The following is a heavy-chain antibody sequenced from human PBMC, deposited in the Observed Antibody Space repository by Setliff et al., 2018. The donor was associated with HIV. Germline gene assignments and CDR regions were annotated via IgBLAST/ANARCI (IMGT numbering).Heavy chain of an antibody. CDR3: VKVGPSYYYDSTGYSPDAFDI. Sequence: PSETLSLTCAVYGGSFSGYYWSWIRQPPGKGLEWIGEINHSGSTNYNPSLKSRVTISVDTSKNQFSLKLSSVTAADTAVYYCVKVGPSYYYDSTGYSPDAFDIWGHGTKVTVSS. D-gene: IGHD3-22*01. CDR2: INHSGST. V-gene: IGHV4-34*01. J-gene: IGHJ3*02. CDR1: GGSFSGYY.